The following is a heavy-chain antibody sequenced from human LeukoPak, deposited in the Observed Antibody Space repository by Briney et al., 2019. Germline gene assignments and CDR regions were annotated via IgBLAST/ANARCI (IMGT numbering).Heavy chain of an antibody. J-gene: IGHJ6*03. CDR3: ARDDYNIVVVPAAIIYYYYMDV. CDR2: ISSDGSIT. D-gene: IGHD2-2*01. CDR1: GFTFSTYW. Sequence: GGSLRLSCAASGFTFSTYWMHWVRQAPGKGLVWVSRISSDGSITGYADSVKGRFTISRDNSKNTLYLQMNSLRAEDTAVYYCARDDYNIVVVPAAIIYYYYMDVWGKGTTVTVSS. V-gene: IGHV3-74*01.